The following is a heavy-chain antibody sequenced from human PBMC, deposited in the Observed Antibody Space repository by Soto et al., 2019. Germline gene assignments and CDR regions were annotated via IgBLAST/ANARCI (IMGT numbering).Heavy chain of an antibody. D-gene: IGHD6-13*01. V-gene: IGHV3-23*01. Sequence: GGSLRLSCAASGFSFSDYSMNWVRQAPGKGLEWVSSISLSGRTTSYTDSVKGRFTISKDNSKNTLYLQMNSLRAEDTAVYYCAKDPPGIFDYWGQGTLVTVSS. J-gene: IGHJ4*02. CDR2: ISLSGRTT. CDR3: AKDPPGIFDY. CDR1: GFSFSDYS.